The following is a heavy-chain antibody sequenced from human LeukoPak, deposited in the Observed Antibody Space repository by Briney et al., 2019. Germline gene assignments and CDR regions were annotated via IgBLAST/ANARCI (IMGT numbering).Heavy chain of an antibody. J-gene: IGHJ6*02. CDR3: ARDWRRTTMVRGYYYYYGTDV. V-gene: IGHV4-4*07. CDR2: IYTSGST. Sequence: SETLSLTCTVSGGSISSYYWSWIRQPAGKGLEWIGRIYTSGSTNYNPSLKSRVTMSADTSKNQFSLKLSSVTAADTAVYYCARDWRRTTMVRGYYYYYGTDVWGQGTTVTVSS. D-gene: IGHD3-10*01. CDR1: GGSISSYY.